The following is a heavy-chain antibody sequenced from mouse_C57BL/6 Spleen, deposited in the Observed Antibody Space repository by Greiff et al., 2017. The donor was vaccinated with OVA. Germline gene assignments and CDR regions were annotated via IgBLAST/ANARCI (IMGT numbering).Heavy chain of an antibody. CDR1: GYTFTSYW. Sequence: VQLQQPGAELVRPGSSVKLSCKASGYTFTSYWMDWVKQRPGQGLEWIGNIYPSDSETHYNQKFKDKATLTVDKSSSTAYMQLSSLTSEDSAVYYGARGMDDYDGYYFDYWGQGTTLTVSS. V-gene: IGHV1-61*01. CDR3: ARGMDDYDGYYFDY. CDR2: IYPSDSET. D-gene: IGHD2-4*01. J-gene: IGHJ2*01.